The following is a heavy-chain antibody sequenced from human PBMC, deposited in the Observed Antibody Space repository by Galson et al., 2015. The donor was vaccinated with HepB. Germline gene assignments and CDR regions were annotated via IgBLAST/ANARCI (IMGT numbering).Heavy chain of an antibody. CDR3: ARDSAYDSSGPYYAFDI. V-gene: IGHV3-11*06. CDR1: GFTFSNAW. Sequence: SLRLSCAASGFTFSNAWMSWVRQAPGKGLEWVSYISSSGSYTNYADSVKGRFSISRGNAKNSLYLQMNSLRAEDTAVYYCARDSAYDSSGPYYAFDIWGQGTMVTVSS. J-gene: IGHJ3*02. CDR2: ISSSGSYT. D-gene: IGHD3-22*01.